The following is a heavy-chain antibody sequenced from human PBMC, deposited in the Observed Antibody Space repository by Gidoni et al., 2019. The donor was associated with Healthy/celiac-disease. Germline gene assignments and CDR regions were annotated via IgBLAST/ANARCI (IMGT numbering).Heavy chain of an antibody. CDR1: GGPISSSSYY. D-gene: IGHD6-19*01. V-gene: IGHV4-39*01. CDR3: ARPVSSGWFDY. J-gene: IGHJ4*02. CDR2: IYYSGST. Sequence: QLQLQESGPGLVKPSETLSLTCTVSGGPISSSSYYWGWIRQPPGKGLEWIGSIYYSGSTYYNPSLKSRVTISVDTSKNQFSLKLSSVTAADTAVYYCARPVSSGWFDYWGQGTLVTVSS.